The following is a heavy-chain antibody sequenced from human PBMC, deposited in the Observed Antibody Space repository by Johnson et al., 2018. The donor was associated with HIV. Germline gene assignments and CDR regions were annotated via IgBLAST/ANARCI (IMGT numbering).Heavy chain of an antibody. CDR2: IRTKPNTYAT. V-gene: IGHV3-73*02. Sequence: EVQLVESGGGLVQPGGSLKLSCAASGFSFSGSAVHWVRQASGKGLEWLGRIRTKPNTYATSYGASVQGRFSISRDDSKNTAYLQINSLKTEDTAVYYCSGYSITVGSTDKEDASDIWGQGTLVTVSS. CDR3: SGYSITVGSTDKEDASDI. D-gene: IGHD5-18*01. CDR1: GFSFSGSA. J-gene: IGHJ3*02.